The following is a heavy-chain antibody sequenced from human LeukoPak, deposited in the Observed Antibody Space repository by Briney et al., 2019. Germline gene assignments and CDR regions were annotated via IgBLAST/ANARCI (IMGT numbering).Heavy chain of an antibody. CDR1: GSTFSSYA. Sequence: SGGSLRLSCAASGSTFSSYAMSWVRQAPGKGLEWVSAISGSGGSTYYADSVKGRFTISRDNSKNTLYLQMNSLRAEDTAVYYCAKDAVPAAPDYYYGMDVWGQGTTVTVSS. V-gene: IGHV3-23*01. CDR2: ISGSGGST. J-gene: IGHJ6*02. D-gene: IGHD2-2*01. CDR3: AKDAVPAAPDYYYGMDV.